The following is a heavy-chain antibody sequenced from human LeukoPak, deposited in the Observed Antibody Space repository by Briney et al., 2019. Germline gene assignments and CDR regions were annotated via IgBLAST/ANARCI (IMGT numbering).Heavy chain of an antibody. Sequence: GASVKVSCKASGGTFSRYAISWVRQTPGQGLEWMGRIIPIFGIANYAQKFQGRVTITADKSTSTAYMELSSLRSEDTAVYYCARGSSSWFNWFDPWAQGTLVTVSS. CDR2: IIPIFGIA. V-gene: IGHV1-69*04. J-gene: IGHJ5*01. D-gene: IGHD6-13*01. CDR1: GGTFSRYA. CDR3: ARGSSSWFNWFDP.